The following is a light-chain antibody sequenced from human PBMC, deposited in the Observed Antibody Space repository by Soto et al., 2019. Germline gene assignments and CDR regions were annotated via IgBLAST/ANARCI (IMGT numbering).Light chain of an antibody. J-gene: IGLJ3*02. CDR3: CSYAGSNNLV. CDR1: SSDVGGYNY. Sequence: QSALTQPRSVSGSPGQSVTVSCTGTSSDVGGYNYVSWYQQHPGKAPKLIIYDVDKRPSVVPDRLSGSKSGNTASLTVSGLQAEDEADYYCCSYAGSNNLVFGGGTKLTVL. V-gene: IGLV2-11*01. CDR2: DVD.